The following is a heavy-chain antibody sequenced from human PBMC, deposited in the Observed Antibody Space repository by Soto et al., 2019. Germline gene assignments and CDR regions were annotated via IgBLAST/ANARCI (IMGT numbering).Heavy chain of an antibody. CDR1: GYTFTSYA. CDR3: ARSIPWYAKVYYFDY. CDR2: INAGNGNT. D-gene: IGHD2-2*01. V-gene: IGHV1-3*01. J-gene: IGHJ4*02. Sequence: QVQLVQSGAEVKKPGASVKVSCKASGYTFTSYAMHWVRQAPGQRLEWMGWINAGNGNTKYSQKFQGRVTITRDSSASTAYMELSSLRSEDTAVYYCARSIPWYAKVYYFDYWGQGTLVTVSS.